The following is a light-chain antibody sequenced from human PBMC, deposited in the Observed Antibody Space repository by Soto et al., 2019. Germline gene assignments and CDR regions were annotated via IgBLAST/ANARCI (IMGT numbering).Light chain of an antibody. CDR2: DAT. CDR3: QQFSSYPLT. CDR1: QTVRNTY. V-gene: IGKV3-20*01. J-gene: IGKJ4*01. Sequence: EFVLTQSPGTLSLSPGERATLSCRASQTVRNTYLAWYQQKPGHAPRLQIYDATSRATGIPDRFSGGGSGTTFALTISRLQPEDFAVYFYQQFSSYPLTFGGGTKVDIK.